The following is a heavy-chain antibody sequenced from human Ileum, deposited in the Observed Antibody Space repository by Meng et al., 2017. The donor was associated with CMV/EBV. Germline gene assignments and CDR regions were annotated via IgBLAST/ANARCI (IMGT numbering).Heavy chain of an antibody. CDR3: AEDLGKFRLGELSSLEY. CDR2: INWNSGII. D-gene: IGHD3-16*02. J-gene: IGHJ4*02. V-gene: IGHV3-9*01. Sequence: SLKISCAASGFTFDDYAMHWVRQAPGKGLEWVSGINWNSGIIVYADSVKGRFIMSRDNAKNFVYLQMNSPRAEDTAFYYCAEDLGKFRLGELSSLEYWGQGTPVTVSS. CDR1: GFTFDDYA.